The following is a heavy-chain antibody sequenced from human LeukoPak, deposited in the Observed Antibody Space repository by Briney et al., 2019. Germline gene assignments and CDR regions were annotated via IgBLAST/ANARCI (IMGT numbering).Heavy chain of an antibody. CDR2: ISYDGSNK. J-gene: IGHJ3*02. D-gene: IGHD1-26*01. CDR3: AKGGSGSYQGAFDI. Sequence: PGGSLRLSCAASGFTFSSYGMHWVRQAPGKGLEWVAVISYDGSNKYYADSVKGRFTISRDNSKNTLYLQMNSLRAEDTAVYYCAKGGSGSYQGAFDIWGQGTMVTVSS. CDR1: GFTFSSYG. V-gene: IGHV3-30*18.